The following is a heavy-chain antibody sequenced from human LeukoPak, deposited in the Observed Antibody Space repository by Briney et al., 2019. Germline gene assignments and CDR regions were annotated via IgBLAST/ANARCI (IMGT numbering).Heavy chain of an antibody. CDR3: ARVGCSSTSCYDY. CDR2: IDPNSGGT. Sequence: ASVKVSCKASGYTFTGYYMHWVRQAPGQGLEWMGWIDPNSGGTNYAQKFQGRVTMTRDTSISTAYMELSRLRSDDTAVYYCARVGCSSTSCYDYWGQGTLATVSS. J-gene: IGHJ4*02. CDR1: GYTFTGYY. D-gene: IGHD2-2*01. V-gene: IGHV1-2*02.